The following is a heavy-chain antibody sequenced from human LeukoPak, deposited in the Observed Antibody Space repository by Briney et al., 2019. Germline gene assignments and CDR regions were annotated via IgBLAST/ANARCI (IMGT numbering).Heavy chain of an antibody. D-gene: IGHD3-9*01. CDR3: ARAGWRYFDWKTYYFDY. CDR1: GYTFTSYD. CDR2: KNPNSGNT. Sequence: GASVKVSCKASGYTFTSYDINWVRQATGQGLEWMGWKNPNSGNTGYAQKFQGRVTMTRNTSISTAYMELSSLRSEDTAVYYCARAGWRYFDWKTYYFDYWGQGTLVTVSS. J-gene: IGHJ4*02. V-gene: IGHV1-8*01.